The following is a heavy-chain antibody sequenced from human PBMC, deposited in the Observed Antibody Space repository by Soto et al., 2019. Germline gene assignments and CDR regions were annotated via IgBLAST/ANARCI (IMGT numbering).Heavy chain of an antibody. D-gene: IGHD4-17*01. CDR3: ARDTDLGHYVGDH. J-gene: IGHJ4*02. CDR2: IRSKAYGVTT. CDR1: GFSFGDYA. V-gene: IGHV3-49*03. Sequence: GGSLRLSCTASGFSFGDYAMSWFRQAPGKGLEWVSIIRSKAYGVTTDYAASVKGRFTISRDDSKSIAYLQMNSLKTEDTAVYYCARDTDLGHYVGDHWGQGTLVTVSS.